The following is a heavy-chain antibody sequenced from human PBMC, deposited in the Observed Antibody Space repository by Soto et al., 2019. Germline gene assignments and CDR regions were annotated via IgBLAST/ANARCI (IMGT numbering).Heavy chain of an antibody. CDR2: IYYSGST. Sequence: SETLSLTCTVSGGSISSSYYWSWIRQPPGKGLEWIGYIYYSGSTNYNPSLKSRVTISVDTSKNQFSLKLSSVAAADTAVYYCARDGGRWFGEYYYYGMDVWGQGTTVTVSS. D-gene: IGHD3-10*01. J-gene: IGHJ6*02. V-gene: IGHV4-61*01. CDR3: ARDGGRWFGEYYYYGMDV. CDR1: GGSISSSYY.